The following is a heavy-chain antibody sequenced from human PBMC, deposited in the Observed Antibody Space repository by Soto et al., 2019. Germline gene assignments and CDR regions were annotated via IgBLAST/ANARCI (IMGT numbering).Heavy chain of an antibody. D-gene: IGHD1-1*01. Sequence: SETLSLTCTVSGGSISSYYWSWIRQPPGKGLEWIGYIYYSGSTNYNPSLKSRVTISVDTSKNQFSLKLSSVTAADTAVYYCARERGVEIATTSGHYYFDYWGQGTLVTVSS. CDR1: GGSISSYY. V-gene: IGHV4-59*01. J-gene: IGHJ4*02. CDR3: ARERGVEIATTSGHYYFDY. CDR2: IYYSGST.